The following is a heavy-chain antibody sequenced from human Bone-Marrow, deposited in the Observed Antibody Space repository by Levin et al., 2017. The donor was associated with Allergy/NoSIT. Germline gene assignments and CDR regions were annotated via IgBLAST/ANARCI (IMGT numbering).Heavy chain of an antibody. Sequence: HPGGSLRLSCAASGFPFSLFGMHWVRQAPGKGLEWVGVMSFDGSNEYYADSVKGRFSISRDNSEKMLYLHMNSLRSEDTAVYYCTTLCGGDCPNWVDPWGQGTRVIVSS. V-gene: IGHV3-30*03. D-gene: IGHD2-21*02. CDR2: MSFDGSNE. J-gene: IGHJ5*02. CDR1: GFPFSLFG. CDR3: TTLCGGDCPNWVDP.